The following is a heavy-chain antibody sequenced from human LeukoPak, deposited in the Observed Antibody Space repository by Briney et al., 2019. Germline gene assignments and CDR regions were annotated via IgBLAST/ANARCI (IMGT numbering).Heavy chain of an antibody. J-gene: IGHJ4*02. V-gene: IGHV3-11*04. D-gene: IGHD6-19*01. CDR3: ASPVAVAGPYYFDY. CDR2: ISSSGDTI. Sequence: GSLRLSCAASGFTFRDYYMSWIRQTPGKGLEWVSYISSSGDTIYNADSVKGRFTISRDNAKNSLFLQMNSLRAEDTAVYYCASPVAVAGPYYFDYWGQGTLVTVSS. CDR1: GFTFRDYY.